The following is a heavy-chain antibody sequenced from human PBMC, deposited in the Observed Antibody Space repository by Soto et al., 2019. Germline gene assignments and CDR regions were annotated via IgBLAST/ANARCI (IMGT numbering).Heavy chain of an antibody. D-gene: IGHD1-7*01. CDR2: INHSGST. Sequence: SETLSLTCAVYGGSFSGYYWSWIRQPPGKGLEWIGEINHSGSTNYNPSLKSRVTISVGTSKNQFSLKLSSVTAADTAVYYCARGLDNWNYGKGYMDVWGKGTTVTVSS. V-gene: IGHV4-34*01. J-gene: IGHJ6*03. CDR3: ARGLDNWNYGKGYMDV. CDR1: GGSFSGYY.